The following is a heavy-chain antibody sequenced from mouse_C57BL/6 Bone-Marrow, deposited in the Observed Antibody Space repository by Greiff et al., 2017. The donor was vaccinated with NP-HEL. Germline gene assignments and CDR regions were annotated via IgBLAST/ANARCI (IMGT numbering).Heavy chain of an antibody. V-gene: IGHV5-9*01. Sequence: EVHLVESGGGLVKPGGSLKLSCAASGFTFSSYTMSWVRQTPEKRLEWVATISGGGGNTYYPDSVKGRFTIARDNAKNTLYLQMSSLRSEDTALYYCARLGFAYWGQGTLVTVSA. CDR2: ISGGGGNT. CDR1: GFTFSSYT. J-gene: IGHJ3*01. CDR3: ARLGFAY.